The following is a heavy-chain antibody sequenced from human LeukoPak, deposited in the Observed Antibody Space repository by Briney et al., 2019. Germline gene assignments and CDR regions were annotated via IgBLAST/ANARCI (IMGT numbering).Heavy chain of an antibody. CDR2: IYYSGST. J-gene: IGHJ5*02. D-gene: IGHD6-6*01. CDR1: GDSISNYY. Sequence: KPSETVSLTCSVPGDSISNYYWSWIRQPPGKGLEWIGYIYYSGSTNYNPTLKSRVTISKDMSKKQVSLKLKSVTAADTAVYYCARGSNWLDLWGQGTLVTVSS. CDR3: ARGSNWLDL. V-gene: IGHV4-59*01.